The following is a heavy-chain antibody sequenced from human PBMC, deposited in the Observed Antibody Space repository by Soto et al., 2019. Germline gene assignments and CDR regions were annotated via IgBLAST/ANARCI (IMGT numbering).Heavy chain of an antibody. Sequence: SQTLSLTCAISGDSVSSNISAWNCIRQSPSRGLEWLGRTYYRSKWYNDNAVSVKSRMTINADTSKNQFSLQLNSVTPEDTAVYYCAREGRSSFDYWGQGTPVTVSS. CDR3: AREGRSSFDY. J-gene: IGHJ4*02. CDR1: GDSVSSNISA. V-gene: IGHV6-1*01. D-gene: IGHD6-6*01. CDR2: TYYRSKWYN.